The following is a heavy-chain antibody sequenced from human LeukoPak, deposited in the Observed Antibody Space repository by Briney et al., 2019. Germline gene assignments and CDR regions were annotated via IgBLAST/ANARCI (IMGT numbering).Heavy chain of an antibody. V-gene: IGHV4-4*08. CDR2: ISASGST. Sequence: SETLSLTCTVSSGSSSASSWTWIRQPPGKGLEWIGYISASGSTNFNPSLKSRVTMSAGTSRNQFSLKLSSVTAADTAVYYCARRRSVATDYWGQGTLVTVSS. J-gene: IGHJ4*02. D-gene: IGHD6-19*01. CDR3: ARRRSVATDY. CDR1: SGSSSASS.